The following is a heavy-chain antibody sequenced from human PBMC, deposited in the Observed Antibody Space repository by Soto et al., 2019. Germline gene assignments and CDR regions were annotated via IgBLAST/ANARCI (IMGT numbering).Heavy chain of an antibody. CDR2: IYYSGTTT. D-gene: IGHD1-26*01. Sequence: SETLSLTCTVSGASISSSSFYWGWIRQPPGKGLESIANIYYSGTTTNYNPSLKSRVTLSVDTSKNQFSLKLSSVTAADTAVYYCARLGGSYAVPHFDYWGQGTLVTVSS. CDR1: GASISSSSFY. CDR3: ARLGGSYAVPHFDY. V-gene: IGHV4-61*05. J-gene: IGHJ4*02.